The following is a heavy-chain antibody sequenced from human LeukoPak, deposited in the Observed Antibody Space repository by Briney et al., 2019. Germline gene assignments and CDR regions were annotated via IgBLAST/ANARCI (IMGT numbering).Heavy chain of an antibody. CDR1: GFTFSSYA. Sequence: PGGSLRLSCAASGFTFSSYAMNWVRQAPGKGLEWVSTISGSDGSTYYADSVKGRFTISRDNSKNTLYLQMNSLRAEDMAVYYCAKSKVVAATMGRFDYWGQGTLVTVSS. D-gene: IGHD2-15*01. CDR2: ISGSDGST. V-gene: IGHV3-23*01. J-gene: IGHJ4*02. CDR3: AKSKVVAATMGRFDY.